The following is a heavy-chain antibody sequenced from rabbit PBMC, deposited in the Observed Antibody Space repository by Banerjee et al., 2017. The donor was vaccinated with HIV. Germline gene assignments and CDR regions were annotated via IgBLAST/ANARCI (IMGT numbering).Heavy chain of an antibody. CDR1: GFDFSSNA. CDR2: IYAGSSGSA. Sequence: QEQLVESGGGLVKPEGSLTLTCKASGFDFSSNAICWVRQAPGKGLEWIGTIYAGSSGSAYYASWVNGRFTISKTSSTTVTLQMTSLTAADTATYFCARSTMTGLFSLWGPGTLVTVS. CDR3: ARSTMTGLFSL. D-gene: IGHD2-1*01. V-gene: IGHV1S45*01. J-gene: IGHJ6*01.